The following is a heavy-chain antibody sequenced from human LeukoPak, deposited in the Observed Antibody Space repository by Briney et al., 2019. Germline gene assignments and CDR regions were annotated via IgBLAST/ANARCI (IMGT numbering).Heavy chain of an antibody. CDR2: INPSSDST. Sequence: ASVKVSCKPSGCTSTTYYMHWVRQAPGQGLEWMGMINPSSDSTSYAQKFQGRVTMTRDKSTSTVYMELSSLRSEDTALYYCARDDFGSGINWFDPWGQGTLVTVSS. CDR3: ARDDFGSGINWFDP. J-gene: IGHJ5*02. CDR1: GCTSTTYY. V-gene: IGHV1-46*01. D-gene: IGHD3-10*01.